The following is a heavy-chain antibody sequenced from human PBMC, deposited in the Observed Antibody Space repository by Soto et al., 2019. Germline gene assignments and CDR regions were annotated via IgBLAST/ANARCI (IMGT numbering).Heavy chain of an antibody. CDR1: GFTFSSYG. D-gene: IGHD3-3*01. J-gene: IGHJ4*02. V-gene: IGHV3-33*01. CDR2: IWYDGSNK. CDR3: ARDDNGDFWSGPYLDY. Sequence: GSLRLSCAASGFTFSSYGMHWVRQAPGKGLEWVAVIWYDGSNKYYADSVKGRFTISRDNSKNTLYLQMNSLRAEDTAVYYCARDDNGDFWSGPYLDYWGQGTLVTVSS.